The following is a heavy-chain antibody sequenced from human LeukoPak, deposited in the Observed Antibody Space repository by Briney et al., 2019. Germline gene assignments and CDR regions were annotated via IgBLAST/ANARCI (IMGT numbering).Heavy chain of an antibody. CDR1: GFTFSSYG. J-gene: IGHJ4*02. CDR2: IRHDGSNK. D-gene: IGHD3-10*01. CDR3: AKDGSLWFGEAPTDY. V-gene: IGHV3-30*02. Sequence: GGSLRLSCAASGFTFSSYGMHWVRQAPGKGLEWVAFIRHDGSNKYYADSVKGRFTISRDNSKNTLYLQMNSLRAEDTAVYYCAKDGSLWFGEAPTDYWGQGTLVTVSS.